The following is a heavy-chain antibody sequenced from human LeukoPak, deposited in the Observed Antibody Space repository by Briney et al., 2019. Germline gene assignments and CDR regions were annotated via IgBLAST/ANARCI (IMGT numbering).Heavy chain of an antibody. J-gene: IGHJ3*02. Sequence: KPSETLSLNCTVSGGSISDNTYYWAWIREPPGKRLEWIRSIYYSGSTNYNPSLKNRVTMSVDTSKNQFSLKLSSVTAADTAVYNCARQRTGSASRGGYAFDIWGQGTMVTVSS. CDR3: ARQRTGSASRGGYAFDI. V-gene: IGHV4-39*01. CDR1: GGSISDNTYY. D-gene: IGHD7-27*01. CDR2: IYYSGST.